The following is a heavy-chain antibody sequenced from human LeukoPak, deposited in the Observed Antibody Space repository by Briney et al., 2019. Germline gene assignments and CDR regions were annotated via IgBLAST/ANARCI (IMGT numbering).Heavy chain of an antibody. CDR1: GFTFSSYW. J-gene: IGHJ4*02. V-gene: IGHV3-23*01. CDR2: ISGSGGST. Sequence: GGSLRLSCAASGFTFSSYWMSWVRQAPGKGLEWVSAISGSGGSTYYADSVKGRFTISRDNSKNTLYLQMNSLRAEDTAVYYCAKETYCGGDCYSGFDYWGQGTLVTVSS. CDR3: AKETYCGGDCYSGFDY. D-gene: IGHD2-21*01.